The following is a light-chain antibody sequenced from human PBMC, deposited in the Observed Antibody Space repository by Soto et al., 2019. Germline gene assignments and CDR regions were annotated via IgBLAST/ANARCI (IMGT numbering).Light chain of an antibody. V-gene: IGLV2-8*01. J-gene: IGLJ1*01. CDR2: EVS. Sequence: QSVLTQPPSASGSPGKTVTITCNGTSSYLGCYNFVSWYRQHLGKAPKLIIYEVSQRPSGVLDRFSGSKSGNTDSLTVSGLHTEDEADYDCSAYSGSNNFVFGSGTNVTVL. CDR1: SSYLGCYNF. CDR3: SAYSGSNNFV.